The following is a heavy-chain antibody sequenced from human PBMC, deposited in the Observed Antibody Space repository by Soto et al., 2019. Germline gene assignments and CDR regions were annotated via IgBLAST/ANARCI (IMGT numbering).Heavy chain of an antibody. J-gene: IGHJ5*02. CDR3: ARDSSSWSAFFNWFDP. V-gene: IGHV3-48*02. Sequence: GGSLRLSCAASGFTFSSYSMNWVRQAPGKGLEWVSYISSSSSTIYYADSVKGRFTISRDNAKNSLYLQMNSLRDEDTAVYYCARDSSSWSAFFNWFDPWGQGTLVTVSS. CDR1: GFTFSSYS. D-gene: IGHD6-13*01. CDR2: ISSSSSTI.